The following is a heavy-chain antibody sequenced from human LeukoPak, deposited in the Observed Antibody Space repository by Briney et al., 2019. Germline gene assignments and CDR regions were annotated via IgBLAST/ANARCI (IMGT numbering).Heavy chain of an antibody. Sequence: GGSLRLSCAASGFTFDDYTMHWVRQAPGKGLEWVSLISWDGGSTYYADSVKGRFTISRDNSKNSLYLQMNSLRTEDTALYYCAKDIGDSSGYSGFDPWGQGTLVTVSS. CDR1: GFTFDDYT. J-gene: IGHJ5*02. CDR2: ISWDGGST. D-gene: IGHD3-22*01. V-gene: IGHV3-43*01. CDR3: AKDIGDSSGYSGFDP.